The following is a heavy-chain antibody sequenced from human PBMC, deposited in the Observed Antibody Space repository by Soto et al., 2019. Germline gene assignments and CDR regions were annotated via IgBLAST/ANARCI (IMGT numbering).Heavy chain of an antibody. Sequence: GGFLRLSCAASGFTFSSYAMHWARQAPGKGLEYVSAISSNGGSTYYANSVKGRFTISRDNSKNTLYLQMGSLRAEDMAVYYCARGPGYYFDYWGQGTLVTVSS. V-gene: IGHV3-64*01. CDR1: GFTFSSYA. CDR3: ARGPGYYFDY. J-gene: IGHJ4*02. CDR2: ISSNGGST.